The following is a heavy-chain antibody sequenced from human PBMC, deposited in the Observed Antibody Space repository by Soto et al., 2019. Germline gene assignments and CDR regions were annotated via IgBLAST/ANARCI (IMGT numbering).Heavy chain of an antibody. CDR1: GDSISSSSQY. V-gene: IGHV4-31*02. CDR3: ARGAVTTMNYYYYYGMDV. Sequence: PSETLSLTXSVSGDSISSSSQYWSWIRQHPGKGLEWIGYIYYSGSTYYNPSLKSRVTISVDTSKNQFSLKLSSVTAADTAVYYCARGAVTTMNYYYYYGMDVWGQGTTVTVSS. J-gene: IGHJ6*02. CDR2: IYYSGST. D-gene: IGHD4-4*01.